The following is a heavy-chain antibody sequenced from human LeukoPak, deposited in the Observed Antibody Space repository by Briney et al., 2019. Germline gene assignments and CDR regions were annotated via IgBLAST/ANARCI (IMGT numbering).Heavy chain of an antibody. Sequence: SETLSLTCAVYGGSFSGYSWNWIRQPPGKGLELIGGINHSGSTNYNPSLKSRVTISVDKSKNQFSLKLSSVTAADTAVYYCARVVVGDSSGYYYYYYMDVWGKGTTVTVSS. J-gene: IGHJ6*03. CDR1: GGSFSGYS. V-gene: IGHV4-34*01. CDR3: ARVVVGDSSGYYYYYYMDV. D-gene: IGHD3-22*01. CDR2: INHSGST.